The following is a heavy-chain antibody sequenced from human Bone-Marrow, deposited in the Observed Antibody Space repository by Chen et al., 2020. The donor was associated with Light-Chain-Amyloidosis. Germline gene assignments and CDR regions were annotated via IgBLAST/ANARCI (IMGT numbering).Heavy chain of an antibody. V-gene: IGHV4-59*01. Sequence: QVQLRESGPGLAPASAPPSLPCPVSGGSIRSYFWSWIRQSPGKGLEWIGYIYYDGSTHYNPSLKSRVTISQDTSKNQYSLKLNSVTAADTAIYYCARTSGPSHFDYWGQGTLVTVSS. CDR1: GGSIRSYF. J-gene: IGHJ4*02. D-gene: IGHD3-10*01. CDR3: ARTSGPSHFDY. CDR2: IYYDGST.